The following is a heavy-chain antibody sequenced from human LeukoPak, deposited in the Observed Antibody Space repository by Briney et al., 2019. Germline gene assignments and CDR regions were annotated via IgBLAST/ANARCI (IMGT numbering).Heavy chain of an antibody. CDR1: GGSIGSSSYY. V-gene: IGHV4-39*01. J-gene: IGHJ4*02. CDR3: ARWIRSGWHPSFDY. Sequence: SETLSLTCTVSGGSIGSSSYYWGWIRQPPGKGLEWIGSIYYSGSTYYNPSLKSRVTISVDTSKNQFSLKLSSVTAADTAVYYCARWIRSGWHPSFDYWGQGTLVTVSS. CDR2: IYYSGST. D-gene: IGHD6-19*01.